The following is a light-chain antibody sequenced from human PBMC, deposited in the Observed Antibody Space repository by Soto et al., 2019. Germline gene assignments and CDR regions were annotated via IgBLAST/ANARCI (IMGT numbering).Light chain of an antibody. J-gene: IGKJ3*01. CDR1: QDISNY. CDR3: QQYDNLPAFT. CDR2: DAS. Sequence: IQMTQSPSSLSASVGDRVTITFQASQDISNYLKWYQQKPGKAPKLLIYDASNLETGVPSRFSGSGSGTDFTFTISSLQPEDIATYYCQQYDNLPAFTFGPGTKVDIK. V-gene: IGKV1-33*01.